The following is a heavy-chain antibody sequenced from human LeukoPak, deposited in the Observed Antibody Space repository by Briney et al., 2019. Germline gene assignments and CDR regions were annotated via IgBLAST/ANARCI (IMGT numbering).Heavy chain of an antibody. CDR3: AKDRAGYGNFDY. CDR1: GFTFSSYA. J-gene: IGHJ4*02. D-gene: IGHD5-24*01. CDR2: ISGSGGST. V-gene: IGHV3-23*01. Sequence: GGSLRLSCAASGFTFSSYAMSWVRQAPGEGLEWVSAISGSGGSTYYADSVKGRFTISRDNSKNTLYLQMNSLRAEDTAVYYCAKDRAGYGNFDYWGQGTLVTVSS.